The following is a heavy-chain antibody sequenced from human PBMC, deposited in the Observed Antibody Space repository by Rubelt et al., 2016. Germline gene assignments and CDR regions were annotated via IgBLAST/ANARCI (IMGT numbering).Heavy chain of an antibody. V-gene: IGHV1-18*01. J-gene: IGHJ4*02. CDR3: ASSSGSYKFDY. D-gene: IGHD1-26*01. CDR2: ISAYNGNT. Sequence: QGLEWMGWISAYNGNTNYAQKLQGRVTMTTDTSTSTAYMELRSLRSDDTAVYYCASSSGSYKFDYWGQGTLVTVSS.